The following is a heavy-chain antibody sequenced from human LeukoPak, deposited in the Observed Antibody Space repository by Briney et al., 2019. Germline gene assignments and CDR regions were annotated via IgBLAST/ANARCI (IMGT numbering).Heavy chain of an antibody. V-gene: IGHV1-69*13. J-gene: IGHJ3*02. CDR2: IIPIFGTA. Sequence: EASVKVSCKASGGTFSSYAISWVRQAPGQGLEWMGGIIPIFGTANYAQKFQGRVTITADESTSTAYMELSSLRSEDTAVYYCARDRGITMIVGNDAFDIWGQGTMVTVSS. CDR1: GGTFSSYA. D-gene: IGHD3-22*01. CDR3: ARDRGITMIVGNDAFDI.